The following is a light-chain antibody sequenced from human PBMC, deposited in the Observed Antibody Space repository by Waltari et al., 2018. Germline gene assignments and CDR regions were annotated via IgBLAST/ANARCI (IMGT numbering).Light chain of an antibody. CDR2: GAS. CDR1: QSINSN. V-gene: IGKV3-15*01. Sequence: EIVMTQSPATLSVSPGERATLSCRASQSINSNLAWYQQKPGQAPRLLTYGASTRATGIPARFSGSGSGTEFTLTINSLQSEDFAVYSCQQYNNWRSTFGGGTKVEIK. J-gene: IGKJ4*01. CDR3: QQYNNWRST.